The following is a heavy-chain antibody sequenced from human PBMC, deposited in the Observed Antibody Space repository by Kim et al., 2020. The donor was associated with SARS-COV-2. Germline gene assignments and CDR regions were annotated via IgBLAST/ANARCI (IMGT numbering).Heavy chain of an antibody. D-gene: IGHD3-22*01. V-gene: IGHV5-51*01. CDR3: ARHMGGWNTMIGPKQYYFDY. Sequence: GESLKISCKGSGYSFTSYWIGWVRQMPGKGLEWMGIFYPGDSDTRYSPSFQGQVTISADKSISTAYLQWSSLKASDTAMYYCARHMGGWNTMIGPKQYYFDYWGQGTLVTVSS. J-gene: IGHJ4*02. CDR2: FYPGDSDT. CDR1: GYSFTSYW.